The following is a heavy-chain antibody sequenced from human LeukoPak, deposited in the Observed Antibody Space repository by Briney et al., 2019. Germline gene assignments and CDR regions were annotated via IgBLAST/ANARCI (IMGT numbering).Heavy chain of an antibody. CDR2: IKPDGRDK. CDR1: EFTFSNYN. D-gene: IGHD1-26*01. V-gene: IGHV3-7*01. J-gene: IGHJ4*02. Sequence: PGGSLRLSCAASEFTFSNYNMNWVRQAPGKGLEWVATIKPDGRDKYYVDSVKGRFTMSRDNGKNSVYLQMNSLRAEDTAVYYCASWEASTNYWGQGTLVTVSS. CDR3: ASWEASTNY.